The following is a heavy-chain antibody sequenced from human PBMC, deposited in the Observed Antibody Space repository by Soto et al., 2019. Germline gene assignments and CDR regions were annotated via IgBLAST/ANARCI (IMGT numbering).Heavy chain of an antibody. CDR1: GVTVSTNY. CDR2: IYSDGKT. Sequence: DVQLVETGGGLIQPGGSLRLTCAASGVTVSTNYMSWVRQAPGKGLEWVSVIYSDGKTFYTESVKGRFTISRDNSKNTVSLQKNSLRGEDTAVYYCARDGGGGYYDSSGYVAVWGQGTLVTVSS. CDR3: ARDGGGGYYDSSGYVAV. D-gene: IGHD3-22*01. J-gene: IGHJ4*02. V-gene: IGHV3-53*02.